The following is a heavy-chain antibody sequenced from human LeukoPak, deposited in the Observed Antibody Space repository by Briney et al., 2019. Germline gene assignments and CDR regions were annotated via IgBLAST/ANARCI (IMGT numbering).Heavy chain of an antibody. J-gene: IGHJ4*02. Sequence: PGGFLRLSCAASGFTFSNHGIHWVRRAPGKGLEWVAVIWYDGSTKYYLDSVKGRFSISRDNSKNTVHLQMNSLSAEDTAIYYCVKDYRTGGYYPDIWGRGTLVTVSS. V-gene: IGHV3-33*06. CDR1: GFTFSNHG. CDR3: VKDYRTGGYYPDI. CDR2: IWYDGSTK. D-gene: IGHD3-10*01.